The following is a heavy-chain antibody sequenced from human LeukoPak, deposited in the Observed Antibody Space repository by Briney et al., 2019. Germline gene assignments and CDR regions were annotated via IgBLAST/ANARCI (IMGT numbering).Heavy chain of an antibody. CDR3: AKSPLRTRILLDY. Sequence: PGGSLRLSCVASGFTFSTYAMSWVRQAPGKGLEWVSTISGSGGSTYYADSVKGRFTISRANSKNTLYLQMNSLRADDTAVYYCAKSPLRTRILLDYWGQGTLVTVSS. CDR1: GFTFSTYA. CDR2: ISGSGGST. V-gene: IGHV3-23*01. D-gene: IGHD3-3*01. J-gene: IGHJ4*02.